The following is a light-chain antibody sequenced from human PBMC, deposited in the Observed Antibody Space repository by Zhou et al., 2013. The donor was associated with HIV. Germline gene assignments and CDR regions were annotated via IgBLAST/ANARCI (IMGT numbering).Light chain of an antibody. CDR1: QNIGNY. CDR3: QQSFSSPWT. J-gene: IGKJ1*01. Sequence: DIQMTQSPPSLSASVGDTITISCRASQNIGNYLNWYQHKKGSAPRLLIYATSNLNTAVPSRFSGSGSGTDFTLTIGGLRPEDFATYYCQQSFSSPWTFGQGT. V-gene: IGKV1-39*01. CDR2: ATS.